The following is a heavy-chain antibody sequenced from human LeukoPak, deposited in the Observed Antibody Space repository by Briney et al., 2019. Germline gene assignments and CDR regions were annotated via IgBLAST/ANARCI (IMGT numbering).Heavy chain of an antibody. D-gene: IGHD1-26*01. V-gene: IGHV3-66*02. CDR3: ARDVRIVGGPIDY. J-gene: IGHJ4*02. CDR1: GFTVRSNY. CDR2: IYSGGST. Sequence: GGSLRLSCAASGFTVRSNYMSWVRQAPGKGLEWVSVIYSGGSTYYADSVKGRFTISRDNSKNTLYLQMNSLRAEDTAVYYCARDVRIVGGPIDYWGQGTLVTVSS.